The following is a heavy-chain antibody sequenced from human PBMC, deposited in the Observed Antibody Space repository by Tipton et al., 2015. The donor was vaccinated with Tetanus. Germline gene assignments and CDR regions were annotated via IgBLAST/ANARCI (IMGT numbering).Heavy chain of an antibody. CDR1: GFSFSTFA. Sequence: SLRLSCAASGFSFSTFAIHWVRQAPGKGLEWVAVILYDGTNNYYADSVKGRFTISRDNSKNTLYLQMNSLRAEDTAVYYCADPGVGFWGQGTTVTVSS. D-gene: IGHD1-26*01. J-gene: IGHJ6*02. CDR2: ILYDGTNN. CDR3: ADPGVGF. V-gene: IGHV3-30*07.